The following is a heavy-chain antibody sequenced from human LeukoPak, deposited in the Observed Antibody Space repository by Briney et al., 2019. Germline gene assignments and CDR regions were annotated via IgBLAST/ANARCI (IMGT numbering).Heavy chain of an antibody. V-gene: IGHV3-7*01. CDR1: GFTFSTYW. CDR2: IKQDGSEK. CDR3: ARDSAGNDY. D-gene: IGHD4-23*01. J-gene: IGHJ4*02. Sequence: GGSLRLSCAASGFTFSTYWMSWVRQAPGKGLEWVANIKQDGSEKYCVDSVKGRFTISRDNAKNSLYLQMNSLRAEDTAMYYCARDSAGNDYWGQGTLVTVSS.